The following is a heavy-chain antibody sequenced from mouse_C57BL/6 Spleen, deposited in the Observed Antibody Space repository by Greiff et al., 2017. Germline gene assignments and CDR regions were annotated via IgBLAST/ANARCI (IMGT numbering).Heavy chain of an antibody. Sequence: QVQLQQPGAELVRPGSSVKLSCKASGYTFTSYWMHWVKQRPIQGLEWIGNIYPSDSETHYNQKFKDKATLTVDKSSSTAYMQLRSLTSEDSAVYDCYRQHYDGYYVYAMDYWGQGTSVTVSS. D-gene: IGHD2-3*01. V-gene: IGHV1-52*01. J-gene: IGHJ4*01. CDR2: IYPSDSET. CDR1: GYTFTSYW. CDR3: YRQHYDGYYVYAMDY.